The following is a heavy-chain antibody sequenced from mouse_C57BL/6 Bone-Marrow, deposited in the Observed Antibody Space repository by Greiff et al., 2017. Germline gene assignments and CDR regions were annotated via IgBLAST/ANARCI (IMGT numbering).Heavy chain of an antibody. J-gene: IGHJ2*01. CDR1: GYTFTSYW. D-gene: IGHD1-1*01. V-gene: IGHV1-61*01. Sequence: QVQLQQPGAELVRPGSSVKLSCKASGYTFTSYWMDWVKQRPGQGLEWIGNIYPSDSETHYNQKFKDKATLTVDKSSSTAYMQLIRLTSEGSAVYYCGLSTTVVGYWGQGTTLTVSS. CDR2: IYPSDSET. CDR3: GLSTTVVGY.